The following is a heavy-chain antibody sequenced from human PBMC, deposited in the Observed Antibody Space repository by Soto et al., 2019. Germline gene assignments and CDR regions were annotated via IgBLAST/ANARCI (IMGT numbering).Heavy chain of an antibody. CDR2: LYDVDGS. CDR1: GLTISGKKY. J-gene: IGHJ3*01. D-gene: IGHD1-1*01. Sequence: GGSLRLSCAAFGLTISGKKYVAWVRQAPGKGLEWVSGLYDVDGSFYADSVRGRFTTSSDSSKTTVYLQMNDLRPDDTAVYYCAAWHEREHAYDVWGQGTTVTVSS. V-gene: IGHV3-53*01. CDR3: AAWHEREHAYDV.